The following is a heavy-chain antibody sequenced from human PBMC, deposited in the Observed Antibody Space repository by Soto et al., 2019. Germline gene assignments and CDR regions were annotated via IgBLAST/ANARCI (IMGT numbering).Heavy chain of an antibody. CDR1: GGSIRSGGYY. V-gene: IGHV4-31*03. D-gene: IGHD5-18*01. J-gene: IGHJ6*02. CDR3: ARDRLMATAGTARHYFGLDV. Sequence: SETLSLTCTVSGGSIRSGGYYWSWVRQNPRRGLEWIGNIYYSGNTYYNPSLKSRLTISVDTSKNQFSLNLSSVAAADTAVYYCARDRLMATAGTARHYFGLDVWGQGTTVTVSS. CDR2: IYYSGNT.